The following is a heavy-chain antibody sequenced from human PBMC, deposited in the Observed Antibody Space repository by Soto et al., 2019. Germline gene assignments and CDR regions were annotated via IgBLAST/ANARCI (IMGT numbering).Heavy chain of an antibody. CDR3: ARQGYYGDY. CDR1: GGSISSSSYY. V-gene: IGHV4-39*01. J-gene: IGHJ4*02. D-gene: IGHD3-3*01. Sequence: QLQLQESGPGLVKPSETLSLTCTVSGGSISSSSYYWGWIRQPPGKGLEWIGSIYYRGSTYYNPSLQSRVTISVDTSKNQFSLKLSSVTAADTPVYYCARQGYYGDYWGQGTLVTVSS. CDR2: IYYRGST.